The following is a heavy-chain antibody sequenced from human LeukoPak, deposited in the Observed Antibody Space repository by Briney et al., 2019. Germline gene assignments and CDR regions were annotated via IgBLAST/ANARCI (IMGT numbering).Heavy chain of an antibody. Sequence: PSETLSLTCAVSGESFSAYSWSWIRQVPGKGLEWIGEIDHRGVSTYNPSLKSRATMLVDTSNNHFSLSLTSVTAADTATYYCASRSLTLAAARCFDDWGQGTVVTVSS. J-gene: IGHJ4*03. CDR2: IDHRGVS. D-gene: IGHD2-15*01. CDR3: ASRSLTLAAARCFDD. CDR1: GESFSAYS. V-gene: IGHV4-34*01.